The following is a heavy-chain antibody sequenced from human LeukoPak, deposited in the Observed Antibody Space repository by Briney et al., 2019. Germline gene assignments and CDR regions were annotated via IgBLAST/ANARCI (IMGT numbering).Heavy chain of an antibody. J-gene: IGHJ4*02. Sequence: PGGSLRLSCAASGFTFSTYGMHWVRQAPGTGLEWVAIIWNDGRYKHYTDSVKGRFTISRDNSNNTVYLQMNSLRAEDTAVYYCAREDYWGQGTLVTVSS. CDR2: IWNDGRYK. CDR3: AREDY. V-gene: IGHV3-33*01. CDR1: GFTFSTYG.